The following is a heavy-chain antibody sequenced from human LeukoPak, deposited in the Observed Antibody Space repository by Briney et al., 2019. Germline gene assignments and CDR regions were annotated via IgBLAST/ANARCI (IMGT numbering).Heavy chain of an antibody. CDR3: ARDRDYYDSSGYSYYFDY. CDR1: GGSISSGGYS. J-gene: IGHJ4*02. D-gene: IGHD3-22*01. V-gene: IGHV4-30-4*07. Sequence: SQTLSLTCAVSGGSISSGGYSWSWIRQPPGKGLEWIGYIYYSGSTNYNPSLKSRVTISVDTSKNQFSLKLSSVTAADTAVYYCARDRDYYDSSGYSYYFDYWGQGTLVTVSS. CDR2: IYYSGST.